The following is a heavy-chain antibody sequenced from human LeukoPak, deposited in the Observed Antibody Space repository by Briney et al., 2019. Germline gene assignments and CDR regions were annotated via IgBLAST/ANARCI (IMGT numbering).Heavy chain of an antibody. D-gene: IGHD5-18*01. CDR1: GYTFTGYY. V-gene: IGHV1-2*02. CDR3: AGGTAMVNDAFDI. J-gene: IGHJ3*02. CDR2: INPNSGGT. Sequence: GASVKVSCKASGYTFTGYYMHWVRQAPGQGLEWMGWINPNSGGTNYAQKFQGRVIMTRDTSISTAYMELSRLRSDDTAVYYCAGGTAMVNDAFDIWGQGTMVTVSS.